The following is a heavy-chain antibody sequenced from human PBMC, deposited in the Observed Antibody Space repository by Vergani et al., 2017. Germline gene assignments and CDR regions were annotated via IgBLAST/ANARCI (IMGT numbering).Heavy chain of an antibody. CDR1: GGSISSYY. D-gene: IGHD3-22*01. V-gene: IGHV4-4*07. Sequence: QVQLQESGPGLVKPSETLSLTCTVSGGSISSYYWSWIRQPAGKGLEWIGRIYTSGSTNYNPSLKSRVTMSVDTSKNQFSLKLSSVTAADTAVYYCARGAHYYDSSGYYDAFDIWGQGTMVTVSS. CDR2: IYTSGST. CDR3: ARGAHYYDSSGYYDAFDI. J-gene: IGHJ3*02.